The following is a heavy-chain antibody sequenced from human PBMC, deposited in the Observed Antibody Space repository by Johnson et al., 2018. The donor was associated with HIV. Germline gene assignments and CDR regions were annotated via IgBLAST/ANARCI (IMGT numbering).Heavy chain of an antibody. CDR1: GFTVSSNY. J-gene: IGHJ3*02. V-gene: IGHV3-66*01. Sequence: EQLVESGGGLVQPGGSLRLSCAASGFTVSSNYMSWVRQAPGKGLEWVSVIYSGGSTYYADSVKGRFTISRDNSKNTLYLQMNSLRAEDTAVYYCVTLVVAHPIDIWGQGTMVTVSS. CDR2: IYSGGST. D-gene: IGHD2-15*01. CDR3: VTLVVAHPIDI.